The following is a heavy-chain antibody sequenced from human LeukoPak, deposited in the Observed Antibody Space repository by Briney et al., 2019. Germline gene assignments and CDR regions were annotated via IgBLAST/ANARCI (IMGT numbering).Heavy chain of an antibody. CDR1: GGSISSGSYY. Sequence: SETLSLTCTVSGGSISSGSYYWSWIRQPAGKGLEWIGRIYTSGSTNYNPSLKSRVTISVDTSKNQFSLKLTSVTAADMAVYFCARVVAAATYYFDYWGQGTLVTVSS. CDR2: IYTSGST. CDR3: ARVVAAATYYFDY. J-gene: IGHJ4*02. V-gene: IGHV4-61*02. D-gene: IGHD6-13*01.